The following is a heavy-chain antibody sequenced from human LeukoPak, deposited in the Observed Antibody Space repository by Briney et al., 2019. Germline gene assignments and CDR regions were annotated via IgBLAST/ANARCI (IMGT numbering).Heavy chain of an antibody. J-gene: IGHJ6*03. V-gene: IGHV4-39*01. D-gene: IGHD3-3*01. CDR1: GVSISSSNSY. CDR3: ARAKYDLTGYYMDV. CDR2: IYYSGNT. Sequence: SETLSLTCAVSGVSISSSNSYWGWIRQPPGKGLEWIGSIYYSGNTYYNASLKSRVTISVDTSKNQFSLKVTSVTAADTAVYYCARAKYDLTGYYMDVWGKGTTVTVSS.